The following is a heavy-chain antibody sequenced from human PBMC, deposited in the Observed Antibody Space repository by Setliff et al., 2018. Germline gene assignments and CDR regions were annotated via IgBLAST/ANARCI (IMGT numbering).Heavy chain of an antibody. CDR3: AREGWSGPRAFDI. Sequence: PGESLKISCKASEYSFTTYWIGWVRQMPGKGLEWMGIIYPGDSDTRYSPSFQGQVTISADKSINTAYLQWSSLKASDTAMYYCAREGWSGPRAFDIWGQGTMVTVSS. V-gene: IGHV5-51*01. CDR2: IYPGDSDT. J-gene: IGHJ3*02. CDR1: EYSFTTYW. D-gene: IGHD3-3*01.